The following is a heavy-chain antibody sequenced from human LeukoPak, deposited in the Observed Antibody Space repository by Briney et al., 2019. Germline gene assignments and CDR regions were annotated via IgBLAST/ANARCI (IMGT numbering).Heavy chain of an antibody. CDR3: AKGVVITFGGVIAPFDY. V-gene: IGHV3-30*04. J-gene: IGHJ4*02. D-gene: IGHD3-16*02. CDR2: ISYDGSNK. Sequence: GGSLRLSCAASGFTFSSYAMHWVRQAPGKGLEWVAVISYDGSNKYYADSVKGRFTISRDNSRNTLYLQMNSLRAEDTAVYYCAKGVVITFGGVIAPFDYWGQGTLVTVSS. CDR1: GFTFSSYA.